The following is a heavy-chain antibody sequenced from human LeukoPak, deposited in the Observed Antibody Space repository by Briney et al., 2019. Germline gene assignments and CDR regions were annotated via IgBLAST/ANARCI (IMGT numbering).Heavy chain of an antibody. J-gene: IGHJ6*02. Sequence: PSETLSLTCTVSGGSISSGGYYWSWIRQHPGKGLEWIGYIYYSGSTNYNPSLKSRVTISVDTSKNQFSLKLSSVTAADTAVYYCARGGGSSWYFYYYGMAVWGQGTTVTVSS. D-gene: IGHD6-13*01. CDR3: ARGGGSSWYFYYYGMAV. CDR1: GGSISSGGYY. CDR2: IYYSGST. V-gene: IGHV4-61*08.